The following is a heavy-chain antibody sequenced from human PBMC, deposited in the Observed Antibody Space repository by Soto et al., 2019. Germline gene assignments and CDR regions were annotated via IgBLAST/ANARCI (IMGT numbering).Heavy chain of an antibody. Sequence: QVQLVQSGAEVKKPGASVKVSCKASGYTFTSYVISWVRQAPGQGLEWMGGISAYNGNTNYAQKLQGRVTMTTDTSTSTAYMELRSLRSDDTDVYYCVVAAQPYYFDYWGQGTLVTVSS. CDR1: GYTFTSYV. CDR2: ISAYNGNT. J-gene: IGHJ4*02. D-gene: IGHD2-15*01. CDR3: VVAAQPYYFDY. V-gene: IGHV1-18*01.